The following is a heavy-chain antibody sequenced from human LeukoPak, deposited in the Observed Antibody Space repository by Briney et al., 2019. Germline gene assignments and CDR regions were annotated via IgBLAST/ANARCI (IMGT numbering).Heavy chain of an antibody. CDR3: ARNKLGKAFDI. J-gene: IGHJ3*02. V-gene: IGHV1-2*02. CDR1: GYTFTDYY. Sequence: ASVKVSCKASGYTFTDYYMHWVRQAPGQGLEWMGWINPNSGGTNRAQKLQDRITMTRDTSINTAYMEVSRLRYDDTAVYYCARNKLGKAFDIWGQGTMVTVSS. D-gene: IGHD1-26*01. CDR2: INPNSGGT.